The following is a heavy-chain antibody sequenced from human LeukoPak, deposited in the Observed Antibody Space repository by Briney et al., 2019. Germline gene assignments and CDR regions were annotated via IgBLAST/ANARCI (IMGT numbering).Heavy chain of an antibody. J-gene: IGHJ4*02. CDR3: ARVPIRERESYFDY. CDR1: GVSISSGDYC. D-gene: IGHD1-1*01. Sequence: SETLSLTCTVSGVSISSGDYCWRWIRQPPGKGLEWIGYIYYSGSTYYNPSLKSRVTISVDTSKNQFSLKLSSVTAADTAVYYCARVPIRERESYFDYWGQGTLVTVSS. CDR2: IYYSGST. V-gene: IGHV4-30-4*01.